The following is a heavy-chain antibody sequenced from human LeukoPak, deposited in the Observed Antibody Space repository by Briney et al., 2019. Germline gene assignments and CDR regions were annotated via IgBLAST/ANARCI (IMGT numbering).Heavy chain of an antibody. CDR2: IYYSGST. CDR1: GVSISSSSYY. Sequence: ASETLSLTCTVSGVSISSSSYYWGWIRQPPGKGLEWIGSIYYSGSTYYNPSLKSRVTISVDTSKNQFSLKLSSVTAADTAVYYCARDPKGVGAWDWFDPWGQGTLVTVSS. D-gene: IGHD1-26*01. V-gene: IGHV4-39*07. J-gene: IGHJ5*02. CDR3: ARDPKGVGAWDWFDP.